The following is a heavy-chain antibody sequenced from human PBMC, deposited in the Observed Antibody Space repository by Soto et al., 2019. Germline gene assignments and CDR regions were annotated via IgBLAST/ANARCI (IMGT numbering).Heavy chain of an antibody. CDR1: GFTLSAYT. D-gene: IGHD1-1*01. CDR2: ISGSGAYI. V-gene: IGHV3-21*01. CDR3: ARDMKETTGTMFHYYGMDI. Sequence: EVLLVESGGGLVKPGGSLRLSCAASGFTLSAYTINWVRQAPGKGLEWVSSISGSGAYIYYADSVKGRFTISRDNAKNSLYLQMNSLRVEDTAVYYCARDMKETTGTMFHYYGMDIWGQGTTVTVSS. J-gene: IGHJ6*02.